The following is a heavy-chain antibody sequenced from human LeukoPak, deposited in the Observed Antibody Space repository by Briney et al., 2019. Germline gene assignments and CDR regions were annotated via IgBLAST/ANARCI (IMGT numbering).Heavy chain of an antibody. Sequence: SETLSLTCTVSGGSISSSSYYWGWIRQPPGKGLEWIGSIYYSGSTYYNPSLKSRVTISVDTSKNQFSLKLSSVTAADTAVYYCARCESFFDIWGQGTMVTVSS. V-gene: IGHV4-39*01. CDR2: IYYSGST. CDR3: ARCESFFDI. CDR1: GGSISSSSYY. J-gene: IGHJ3*02.